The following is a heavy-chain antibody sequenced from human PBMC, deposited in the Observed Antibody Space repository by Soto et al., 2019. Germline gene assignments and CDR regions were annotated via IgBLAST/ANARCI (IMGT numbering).Heavy chain of an antibody. V-gene: IGHV4-31*03. J-gene: IGHJ6*02. D-gene: IGHD6-13*01. CDR3: AREGDSSSWYGRFPVGYYYGMDV. Sequence: SETLSLTCTVSGGSIISGGYYFSCMRQQPGSGLEWIGYIYYSGSTYYNPSLKSRVTISVDTSKNQFSLKLSSVTAADTAVYYCAREGDSSSWYGRFPVGYYYGMDVWGQGTTVTVSS. CDR1: GGSIISGGYY. CDR2: IYYSGST.